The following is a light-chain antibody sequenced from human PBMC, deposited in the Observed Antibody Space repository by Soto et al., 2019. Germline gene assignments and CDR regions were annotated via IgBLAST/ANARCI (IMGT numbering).Light chain of an antibody. V-gene: IGLV1-51*01. CDR1: SSNIANNA. Sequence: QSALTQPPSVSAAPGQKVTISCSGGSSNIANNAVSWYQHLPGTAPKLLIYDNDKRPSGIPDRFSGSKSGTSATLGITGLQTGDEADYYCGTWDTGLSAGVVFGGGTKVTVL. CDR2: DND. J-gene: IGLJ2*01. CDR3: GTWDTGLSAGVV.